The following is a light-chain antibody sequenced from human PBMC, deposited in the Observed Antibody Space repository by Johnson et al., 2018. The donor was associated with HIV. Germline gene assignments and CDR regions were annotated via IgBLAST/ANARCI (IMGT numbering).Light chain of an antibody. CDR1: SSNIGNNY. CDR3: GTLDNSLSTGGV. CDR2: ENN. Sequence: QSVLTQPPSVSAAPGQKVTISCSGSSSNIGNNYVSWYQQVPGTAPKLLIYENNKRPSGIPDRFSGSKSGPSATLGIAGLQTGDEADYYCGTLDNSLSTGGVFVTGTKVTVL. V-gene: IGLV1-51*02. J-gene: IGLJ1*01.